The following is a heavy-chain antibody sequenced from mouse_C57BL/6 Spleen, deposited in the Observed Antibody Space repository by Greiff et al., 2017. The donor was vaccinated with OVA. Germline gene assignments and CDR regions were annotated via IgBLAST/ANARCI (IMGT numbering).Heavy chain of an antibody. CDR1: GFSLTSYG. V-gene: IGHV2-6*01. D-gene: IGHD2-3*01. J-gene: IGHJ4*01. Sequence: VKLVESGPGLVAPSQSLSITCTVSGFSLTSYGVDWVRQSPGKGLEWLGVIWGVGSTNYNSALKSRLSISKDNSKSQVFLKMNSLQTDDTAMYYCARIYEGYAMDYWGQGTSVTGSS. CDR3: ARIYEGYAMDY. CDR2: IWGVGST.